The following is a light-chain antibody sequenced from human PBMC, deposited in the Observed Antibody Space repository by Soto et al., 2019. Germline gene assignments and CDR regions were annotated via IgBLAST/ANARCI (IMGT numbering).Light chain of an antibody. J-gene: IGKJ5*01. CDR3: QQRNIWPPVT. Sequence: EVGLTQSPATLSLSPGERATLSCRASQSLSTYLAWYQQKPGQPPRLLIYGAFNRAAGIPARFSGSGSGTDFTLTISSLEPEDSAVYYCQQRNIWPPVTFGQGTRLEIK. CDR2: GAF. V-gene: IGKV3-11*01. CDR1: QSLSTY.